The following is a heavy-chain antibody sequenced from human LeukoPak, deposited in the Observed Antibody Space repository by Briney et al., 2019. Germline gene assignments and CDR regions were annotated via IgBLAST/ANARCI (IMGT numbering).Heavy chain of an antibody. CDR1: GYSFTSYW. Sequence: GEPLKISCKGSGYSFTSYWIGWVRQMPGKDLEWMGIIYPGDSDTRYSPSFQGQVTISADKSISTAYLQWSSLKASDTAMYYCARQSIVGATPFDYWGQGTLVTVSS. D-gene: IGHD1-26*01. CDR3: ARQSIVGATPFDY. J-gene: IGHJ4*02. CDR2: IYPGDSDT. V-gene: IGHV5-51*01.